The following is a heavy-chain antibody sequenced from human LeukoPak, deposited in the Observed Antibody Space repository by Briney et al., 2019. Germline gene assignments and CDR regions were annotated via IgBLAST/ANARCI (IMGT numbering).Heavy chain of an antibody. J-gene: IGHJ3*02. CDR2: IRYDGSNK. CDR3: AKDHFQSELLDAFDI. Sequence: PGGSLRLSCAASGFTFSSYGMHWVRQAPGKGLEWVAFIRYDGSNKYYADSVKGRFTISRDNSKNTLYLQMNSLRAEDTAVYYCAKDHFQSELLDAFDIWGQGTMVTVSS. V-gene: IGHV3-30*02. D-gene: IGHD1-26*01. CDR1: GFTFSSYG.